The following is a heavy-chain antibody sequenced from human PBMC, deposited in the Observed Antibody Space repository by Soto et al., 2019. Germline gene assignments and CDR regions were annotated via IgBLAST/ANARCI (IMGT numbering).Heavy chain of an antibody. CDR1: RDTFTSYY. V-gene: IGHV1-46*01. CDR2: INPHGGST. Sequence: ASVKVSCKAPRDTFTSYYINWVRQAPGQGLEWMGVINPHGGSTAYAQKFKGRVTLTRDTSASTVYMEVSSLTSEDTAMYYCARSSGGNFGIIIEGTNWFDPWGQGTLVTSPQ. CDR3: ARSSGGNFGIIIEGTNWFDP. J-gene: IGHJ5*02. D-gene: IGHD1-26*01.